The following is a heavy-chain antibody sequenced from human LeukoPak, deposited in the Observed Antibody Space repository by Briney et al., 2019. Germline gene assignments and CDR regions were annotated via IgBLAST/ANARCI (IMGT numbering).Heavy chain of an antibody. J-gene: IGHJ6*02. CDR2: VYYGRST. D-gene: IGHD6-19*01. CDR1: GGSISSYY. CDR3: ARAGSGGYYYGMDV. V-gene: IGHV4-59*01. Sequence: SETLSVTCTVSGGSISSYYWSWIRQPPGKGLEWIGYVYYGRSTNYNPSLESRVTISVDTSNNQFSLTLSSVTAADTAVYYCARAGSGGYYYGMDVWGQGATVTVSS.